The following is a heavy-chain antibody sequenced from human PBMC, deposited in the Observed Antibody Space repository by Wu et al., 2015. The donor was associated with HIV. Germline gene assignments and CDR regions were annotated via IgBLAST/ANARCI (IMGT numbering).Heavy chain of an antibody. V-gene: IGHV1-2*02. J-gene: IGHJ3*02. CDR1: GNTFNA. Sequence: QVHLVQSGTEVKQPGSSVKISCKASGNTFNAINWVRQAPGQNFEWMGWTNVNTGGTKYAPKFQGRVTMTRDTSISTAYIELSGLTSDDTAVYYCTRDELFRVDDAFDMWGQGTLVTVSS. D-gene: IGHD2-15*01. CDR3: TRDELFRVDDAFDM. CDR2: TNVNTGGT.